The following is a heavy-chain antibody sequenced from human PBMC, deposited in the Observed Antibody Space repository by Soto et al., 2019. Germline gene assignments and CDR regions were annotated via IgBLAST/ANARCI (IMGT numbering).Heavy chain of an antibody. CDR3: AKDLGVHPRSHFDY. J-gene: IGHJ4*02. D-gene: IGHD2-8*01. V-gene: IGHV3-23*01. Sequence: GGSLSLSSAASGFPFRSYGMSWVRQAPGKGLEWVSAISGSGGSTYYADSVKGRFTISRDNSKNTLYLQMNSLRAEDTAVYYCAKDLGVHPRSHFDYWGQGTLVTVSS. CDR1: GFPFRSYG. CDR2: ISGSGGST.